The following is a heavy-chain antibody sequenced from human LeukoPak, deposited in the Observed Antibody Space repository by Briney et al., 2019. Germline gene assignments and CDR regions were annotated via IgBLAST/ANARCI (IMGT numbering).Heavy chain of an antibody. CDR1: GFTFSNDW. V-gene: IGHV3-7*03. CDR2: IKQDGSEK. CDR3: ARLRTFDY. D-gene: IGHD1-14*01. J-gene: IGHJ4*02. Sequence: GGSLRLSCAASGFTFSNDWMSSVRQAPGKGLEWVANIKQDGSEKYYVGSVKGRFTISRDNADNSLYLQMNSLRAEDTAVYYCARLRTFDYWGQGTLVTVSS.